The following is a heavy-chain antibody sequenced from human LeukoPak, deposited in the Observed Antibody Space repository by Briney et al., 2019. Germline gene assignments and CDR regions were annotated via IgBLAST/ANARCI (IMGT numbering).Heavy chain of an antibody. CDR1: GFTFSNAW. D-gene: IGHD1-20*01. CDR3: TTDRITGTTFFDY. J-gene: IGHJ4*02. CDR2: IKSKTDGGTT. V-gene: IGHV3-15*01. Sequence: GGSLRLSCAASGFTFSNAWMSWVRQAPGKGLEWVGRIKSKTDGGTTDYAAPVKGRFTISRDDSKNTLYLQMNSLKTEDTAVYYCTTDRITGTTFFDYWGQGTLVTVSS.